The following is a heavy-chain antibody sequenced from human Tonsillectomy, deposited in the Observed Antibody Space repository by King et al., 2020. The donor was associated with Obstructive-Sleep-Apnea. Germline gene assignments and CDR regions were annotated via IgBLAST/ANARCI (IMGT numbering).Heavy chain of an antibody. CDR1: GFTFSSYW. CDR3: ARPTVTLEY. D-gene: IGHD4-17*01. CDR2: INPDGSVA. J-gene: IGHJ4*02. Sequence: VQLVESGGALVQPGGSLRLSCAASGFTFSSYWMHWVRQAPGKGLVWVSRINPDGSVAIYADSVKGRFTISRDNAKNTLYLQMNDLRPGDTARYYCARPTVTLEYWGQESQVTVSS. V-gene: IGHV3-74*01.